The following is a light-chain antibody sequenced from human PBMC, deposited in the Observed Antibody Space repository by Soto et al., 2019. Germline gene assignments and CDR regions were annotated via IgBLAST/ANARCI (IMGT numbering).Light chain of an antibody. CDR1: NSDVGAYIF. CDR3: VSFAGGTYV. Sequence: QSVLTQPPSASGSPGKSVTISCTGSNSDVGAYIFVSWYQQHPGKAPKLMVYDVNRRPPGVPDRFFGSKSGNTASLTVSGLQAEDEADYYCVSFAGGTYVFGTGTKVTVL. CDR2: DVN. J-gene: IGLJ1*01. V-gene: IGLV2-8*01.